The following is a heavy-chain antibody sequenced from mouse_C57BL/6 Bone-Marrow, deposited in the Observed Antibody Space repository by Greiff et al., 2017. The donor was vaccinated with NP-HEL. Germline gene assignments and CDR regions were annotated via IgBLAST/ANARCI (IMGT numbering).Heavy chain of an antibody. V-gene: IGHV8-8*01. Sequence: QVQLKESGPGILQPSQTLSLTCSFSGFSLSTFGMGVGWIRQPSGKGLEWLAHIWRDDDKYFNPALKSRLTISKDTSKNQVFLKIANVDTADTATYYCARIARSLRRPAWFAYWGQGTLVTVSA. D-gene: IGHD2-12*01. CDR3: ARIARSLRRPAWFAY. CDR1: GFSLSTFGMG. J-gene: IGHJ3*01. CDR2: IWRDDDK.